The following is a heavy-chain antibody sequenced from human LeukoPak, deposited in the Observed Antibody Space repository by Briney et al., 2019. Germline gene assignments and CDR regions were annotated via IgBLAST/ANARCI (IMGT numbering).Heavy chain of an antibody. CDR1: GFTFSSYG. Sequence: PGGSLRLSCAASGFTFSSYGRSWVPRAPGKGLEWVSGISVSGGNTYYADSVKGRFTISRDNSQNTLYLQMNTLGAEDTAVYYCAKALSGYHFDYWGQGTLVTVSA. CDR2: ISVSGGNT. V-gene: IGHV3-23*01. D-gene: IGHD5-12*01. J-gene: IGHJ4*02. CDR3: AKALSGYHFDY.